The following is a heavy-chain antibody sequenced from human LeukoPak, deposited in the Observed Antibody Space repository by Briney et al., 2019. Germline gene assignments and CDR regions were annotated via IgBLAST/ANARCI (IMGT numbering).Heavy chain of an antibody. CDR1: GFTFSTYS. J-gene: IGHJ4*02. Sequence: SGGSLRLSCAASGFTFSTYSMNWVRQAPGKGLEWVSSISGSSSYIYYADSLKGRFTISRDNAKNSLYLQMNSLRAEDTAVYYCARGTVAGTPDFDFWGQGTLVTVSS. D-gene: IGHD6-19*01. CDR3: ARGTVAGTPDFDF. CDR2: ISGSSSYI. V-gene: IGHV3-21*01.